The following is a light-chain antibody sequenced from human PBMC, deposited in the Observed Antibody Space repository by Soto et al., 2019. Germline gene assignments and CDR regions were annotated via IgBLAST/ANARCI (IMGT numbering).Light chain of an antibody. CDR1: RSVSSNY. CDR2: AVS. J-gene: IGKJ5*01. Sequence: VLTQSPGTLSLSPGERATLSCMASRSVSSNYLGWYQQKPGQAPRLLIYAVSTRATGIPARFSGSGSGTDFTLTISSLEPEDFAVYYCQQRSNWLITFGQGTRLEIK. CDR3: QQRSNWLIT. V-gene: IGKV3-11*01.